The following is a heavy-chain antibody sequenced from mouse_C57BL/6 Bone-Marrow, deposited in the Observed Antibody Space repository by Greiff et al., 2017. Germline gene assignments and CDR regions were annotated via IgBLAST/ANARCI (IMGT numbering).Heavy chain of an antibody. CDR2: FHPYNDDT. D-gene: IGHD2-4*01. J-gene: IGHJ2*01. CDR1: GYTFTTYP. CDR3: AIYDDGEYCDY. V-gene: IGHV1-47*01. Sequence: QVQLQQPGAELVKPGASVKMSCKASGYTFTTYPMEWLKQSPGQGLAWIGNFHPYNDDTKDNEKFKGKATLTVEKSSSTAYMELSRLTSEDSAVYYGAIYDDGEYCDYGGQGTTPTVTA.